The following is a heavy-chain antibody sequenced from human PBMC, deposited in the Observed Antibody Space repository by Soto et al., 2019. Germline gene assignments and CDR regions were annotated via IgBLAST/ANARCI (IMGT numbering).Heavy chain of an antibody. CDR2: IYYSGST. CDR3: ARSYRRYCSGGSCYSYYYYYMDV. Sequence: QVQLQESGPGLVKPSETLSLTCTVSGGSIISYYWSWIRQPPGKGLEWIGYIYYSGSTNYNPSLKSRVTISVDTSKNQFSMKLSSVTAADTAVYYCARSYRRYCSGGSCYSYYYYYMDVWGKGTTVTVSS. CDR1: GGSIISYY. J-gene: IGHJ6*03. D-gene: IGHD2-15*01. V-gene: IGHV4-59*01.